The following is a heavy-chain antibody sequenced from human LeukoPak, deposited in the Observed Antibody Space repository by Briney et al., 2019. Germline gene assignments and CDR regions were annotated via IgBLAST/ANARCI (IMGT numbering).Heavy chain of an antibody. J-gene: IGHJ5*02. Sequence: SQTLSLTCTVSGGSISSGGYYWSWIRQHPGQGLEWIGYTYYSGSTYYNPSLKIRVTISVDTSKNQFSLKLSSVTAADTAVYYCARDLGGTRSPYNWFDPWGQGTLVTVSS. CDR3: ARDLGGTRSPYNWFDP. CDR2: TYYSGST. CDR1: GGSISSGGYY. D-gene: IGHD4-23*01. V-gene: IGHV4-31*03.